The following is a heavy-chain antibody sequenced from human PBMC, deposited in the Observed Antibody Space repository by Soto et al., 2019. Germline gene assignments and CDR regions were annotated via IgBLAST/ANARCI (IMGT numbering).Heavy chain of an antibody. CDR2: ISSSSSTI. Sequence: PGGSLRLSCAASGFTFSSYSMNWVRQAPGKGLEWVSYISSSSSTIYYADSVKGRFTISRDNAKNSPYLQMNSLRDEDTAVYYCARDGAARNSYYFDYWGQGTLVTVSS. CDR3: ARDGAARNSYYFDY. D-gene: IGHD6-6*01. J-gene: IGHJ4*02. V-gene: IGHV3-48*02. CDR1: GFTFSSYS.